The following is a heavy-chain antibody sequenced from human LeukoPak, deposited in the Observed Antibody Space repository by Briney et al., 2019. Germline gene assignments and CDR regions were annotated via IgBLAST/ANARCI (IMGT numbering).Heavy chain of an antibody. CDR1: GYTFTSYG. Sequence: ASVKVSCKASGYTFTSYGISWVRQAPGQGLEWMGWMNPKSGNTDYAQKFQGRVTMTRNTSISTAYMELSSLRSEDTAVYYCARHNYDILTGLDAFDIWGQGTMVTVSS. CDR3: ARHNYDILTGLDAFDI. CDR2: MNPKSGNT. D-gene: IGHD3-9*01. V-gene: IGHV1-8*02. J-gene: IGHJ3*02.